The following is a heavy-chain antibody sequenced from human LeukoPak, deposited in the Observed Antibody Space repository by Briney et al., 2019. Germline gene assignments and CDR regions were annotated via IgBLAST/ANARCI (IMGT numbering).Heavy chain of an antibody. CDR2: ISGGGGST. CDR1: GFTFTSYS. J-gene: IGHJ4*02. V-gene: IGHV3-23*01. Sequence: PGGSLRLSCAASGFTFTSYSMNWVRQAPGKGLEWVSTISGGGGSTYYADSVKGRFTISRDNSKYTLYLQVNSLRAEDMAVYYCAKGGKWDVTPFDYWGQGTLVTVSS. CDR3: AKGGKWDVTPFDY. D-gene: IGHD1-26*01.